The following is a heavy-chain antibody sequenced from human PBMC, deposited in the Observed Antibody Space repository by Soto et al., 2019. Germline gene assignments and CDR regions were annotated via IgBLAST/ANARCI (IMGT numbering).Heavy chain of an antibody. Sequence: PSETLSLTCAVSGLSVSSTNWWSWVRQTTGKGLEWIGEVFHPGTAKYNPSLESRVTMSMDESRNQLSLEIRSMTAEDTAVYYCAIDDYGDYDQVDYWGQGTLVTVSS. CDR1: GLSVSSTNW. D-gene: IGHD4-17*01. CDR3: AIDDYGDYDQVDY. CDR2: VFHPGTA. V-gene: IGHV4-4*02. J-gene: IGHJ4*02.